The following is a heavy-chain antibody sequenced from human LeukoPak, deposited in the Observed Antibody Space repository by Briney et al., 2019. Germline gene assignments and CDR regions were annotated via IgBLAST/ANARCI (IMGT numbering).Heavy chain of an antibody. V-gene: IGHV3-13*01. CDR2: IGTAGDT. CDR3: AREGHFYDSGGYYDPFDY. J-gene: IGHJ4*02. Sequence: GGSLRLSCAASGFTFSSYDMHWVRQATGKGLEWVSTIGTAGDTYYPGSVKGRFTISRENAKNSLYLQMNSLRAGDTAVYYCAREGHFYDSGGYYDPFDYWGQGILVTVSS. D-gene: IGHD3-22*01. CDR1: GFTFSSYD.